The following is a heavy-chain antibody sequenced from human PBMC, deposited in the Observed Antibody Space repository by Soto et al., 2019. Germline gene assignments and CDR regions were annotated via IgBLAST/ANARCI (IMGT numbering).Heavy chain of an antibody. J-gene: IGHJ4*02. V-gene: IGHV3-23*01. Sequence: EVQVWESGGGLVQPGGSLRLSCEASGFTFSNCAMSWVRQAPGKGLEWVSGISGTGRSTFYADSVKDRFTISRDNSKNTVYLQMTSLRAEDTVVYYWAKGNTSGWSFFDSWGQGTLVTVSS. CDR1: GFTFSNCA. CDR3: AKGNTSGWSFFDS. D-gene: IGHD6-19*01. CDR2: ISGTGRST.